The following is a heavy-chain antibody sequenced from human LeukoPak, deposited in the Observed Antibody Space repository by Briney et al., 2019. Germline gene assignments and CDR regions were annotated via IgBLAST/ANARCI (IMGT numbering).Heavy chain of an antibody. Sequence: GGSLRLSCAASGFTFSSYWMHWVRQAPGKGLVWVSRINSDGSSTSYADSVKGRFTISRDNAKNTLYLQMNSLRAEDTAVYYCARDLSVNPPFPWWRGYCSGGSCYSDYGMDVWGQGTTVTVSS. CDR2: INSDGSST. V-gene: IGHV3-74*01. D-gene: IGHD2-15*01. CDR3: ARDLSVNPPFPWWRGYCSGGSCYSDYGMDV. J-gene: IGHJ6*02. CDR1: GFTFSSYW.